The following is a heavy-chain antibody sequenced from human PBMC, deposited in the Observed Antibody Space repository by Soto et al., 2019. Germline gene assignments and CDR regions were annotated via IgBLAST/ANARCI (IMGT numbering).Heavy chain of an antibody. CDR3: ARDSGYSSLPYYFDY. CDR1: GFTFSSYS. V-gene: IGHV3-21*01. Sequence: EVQLVESGGGLVKPGGSLRLSCAASGFTFSSYSMNWVRQAPGKGLEWVSSISSSSSYIYYADSVKGRFTISRDNAKNSLYLQINSLRAEDTAVYYCARDSGYSSLPYYFDYWGQGTLVTVSS. J-gene: IGHJ4*02. D-gene: IGHD5-12*01. CDR2: ISSSSSYI.